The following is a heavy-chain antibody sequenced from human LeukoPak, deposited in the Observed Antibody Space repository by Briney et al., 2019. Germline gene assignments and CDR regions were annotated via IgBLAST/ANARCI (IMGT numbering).Heavy chain of an antibody. D-gene: IGHD2-15*01. CDR2: ISGSGEST. J-gene: IGHJ4*02. V-gene: IGHV3-23*01. CDR1: GFTCSNYA. Sequence: PGGSLRLXCAASGFTCSNYAMRWVRQAPGRGLEWVSAISGSGESTYYADSVKGRFTISRDNSKNTLHLQMNSLRTEDTAVYHCARQLGYCSDGSCYFDYWGQGTLVTVSS. CDR3: ARQLGYCSDGSCYFDY.